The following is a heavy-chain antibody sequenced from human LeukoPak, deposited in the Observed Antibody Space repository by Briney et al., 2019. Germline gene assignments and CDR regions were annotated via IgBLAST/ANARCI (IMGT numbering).Heavy chain of an antibody. CDR1: GGSISSYY. V-gene: IGHV4-59*01. CDR2: IYYSGST. CDR3: AREGSSSSQFWLDP. Sequence: SETLSLTCTVSGGSISSYYWSWIRQPLGKGLEWIGNIYYSGSTDYNPSLKSRVTISVDTSKNQFSLKLGSVTAADTAVYYCAREGSSSSQFWLDPWGQGTLVTVSS. D-gene: IGHD2-2*01. J-gene: IGHJ5*02.